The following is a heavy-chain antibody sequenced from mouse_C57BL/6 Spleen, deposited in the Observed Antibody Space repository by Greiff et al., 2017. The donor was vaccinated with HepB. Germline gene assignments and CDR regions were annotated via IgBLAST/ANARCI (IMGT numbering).Heavy chain of an antibody. CDR1: GYTFTSYW. J-gene: IGHJ1*03. CDR2: INPSSGYT. CDR3: ARYYGSSYWYFDV. Sequence: QVQLQQSGAELAKPGASVKLSCKASGYTFTSYWMHWVKQRPGQGLEWIGYINPSSGYTKYNQKFKDKATLTATKSSSTAYMQLSSLTYEDSAVYYCARYYGSSYWYFDVWGTGTTVTVSS. D-gene: IGHD1-1*01. V-gene: IGHV1-7*01.